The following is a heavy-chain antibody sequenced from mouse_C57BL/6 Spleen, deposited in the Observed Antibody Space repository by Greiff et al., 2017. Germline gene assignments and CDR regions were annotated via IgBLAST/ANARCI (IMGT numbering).Heavy chain of an antibody. CDR2: IYPRSGNT. Sequence: QVQLQQSGAELARPGASVKLSCKASGYTFTSYGISWVKQRTGQGLEWIGEIYPRSGNTYYNEKFKGKATLTADKSSSTAYMELRSLTSEGTAVYFCARDYPYDYDAYDFDYWGQGTTLTVSS. CDR1: GYTFTSYG. J-gene: IGHJ2*01. CDR3: ARDYPYDYDAYDFDY. D-gene: IGHD2-4*01. V-gene: IGHV1-81*01.